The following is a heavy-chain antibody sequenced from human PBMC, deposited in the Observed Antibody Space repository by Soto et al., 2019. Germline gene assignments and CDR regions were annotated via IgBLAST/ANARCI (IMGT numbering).Heavy chain of an antibody. V-gene: IGHV3-11*01. J-gene: IGHJ6*02. CDR2: ISSSGFTI. CDR3: VRGEVLLGEAYHYYGLDV. CDR1: GFTFSDYY. D-gene: IGHD3-10*01. Sequence: QVQVVESGGGLVKPGGSLRLSCAASGFTFSDYYMSWIRQAPGKGLEWVSYISSSGFTIYYADSVKGRFTISRDNSESSLYLQMNSLRAEDTAVYYCVRGEVLLGEAYHYYGLDVWGQGTTVSVSS.